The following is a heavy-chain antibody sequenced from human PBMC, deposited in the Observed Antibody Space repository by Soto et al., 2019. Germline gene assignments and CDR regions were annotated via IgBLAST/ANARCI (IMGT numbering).Heavy chain of an antibody. CDR1: GFSFSNGW. V-gene: IGHV3-15*05. CDR2: IKSKTDGGTT. CDR3: TTDEWE. Sequence: ELQLVESXXGXXXXXXXLRLSCAASGFSFSNGWMSWVRQAPGKGLEWVGRIKSKTDGGTTDYAAPVKGRFTISRDDSKNTLYLQMNSLKIEDTAVYYCTTDEWEWGQGTLVTVSS. D-gene: IGHD1-26*01. J-gene: IGHJ4*02.